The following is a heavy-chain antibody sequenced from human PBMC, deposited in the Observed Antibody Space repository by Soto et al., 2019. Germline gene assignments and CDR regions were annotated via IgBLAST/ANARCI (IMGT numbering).Heavy chain of an antibody. CDR2: IYHSGST. Sequence: SETLSLTCAVSGGSISSRGYSWSWIRQPPGKGLEWIGYIYHSGSTYYNPSLKSRVTISVDTSKNQLSLKLSSVTAADTAVYYCARRYGYYFDYWGQGTLVTVSS. V-gene: IGHV4-30-2*01. J-gene: IGHJ4*02. CDR3: ARRYGYYFDY. D-gene: IGHD3-9*01. CDR1: GGSISSRGYS.